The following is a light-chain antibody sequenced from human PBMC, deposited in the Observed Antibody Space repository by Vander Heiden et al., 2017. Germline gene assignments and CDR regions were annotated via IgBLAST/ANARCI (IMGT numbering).Light chain of an antibody. Sequence: QSVLPQPPSASGTPGQRVTISCSGSSSNTGSKTVNWYQQLPGTAPKLLIYSNNQRPSGVPDRFSGSKSGTSASLAISGLQSEDEADYYCAAWDDSLNGVVFGGGTKLTVL. V-gene: IGLV1-44*01. CDR1: SSNTGSKT. CDR2: SNN. J-gene: IGLJ2*01. CDR3: AAWDDSLNGVV.